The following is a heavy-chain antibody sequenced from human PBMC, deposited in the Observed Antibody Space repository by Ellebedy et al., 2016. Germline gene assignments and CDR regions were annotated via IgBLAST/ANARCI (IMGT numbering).Heavy chain of an antibody. J-gene: IGHJ4*02. Sequence: GESLKISXAASGFTVSSNYMSWVRQAPGKGLEWVSLIYAGGSTYYADSVKGRFTISRDNAKNSLYLQMNSLRDEDTAVYYCARGGVAVAEVPDYWGQGTLVTVSS. CDR2: IYAGGST. V-gene: IGHV3-53*01. CDR3: ARGGVAVAEVPDY. CDR1: GFTVSSNY. D-gene: IGHD6-19*01.